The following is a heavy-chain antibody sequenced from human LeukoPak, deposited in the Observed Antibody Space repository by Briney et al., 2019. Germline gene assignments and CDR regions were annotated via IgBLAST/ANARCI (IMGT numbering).Heavy chain of an antibody. CDR1: GFIFGNYA. D-gene: IGHD3-3*01. Sequence: PGGSLRLSCGASGFIFGNYAMSWVRQAPGKGLEWVTGINANGGRKYYADSVKGRFTISRDNSKNTLFVQMDSLRAEDTAVYYCAKGPIFGVASYFDYWGQGTLVTVSS. J-gene: IGHJ4*02. CDR2: INANGGRK. V-gene: IGHV3-23*01. CDR3: AKGPIFGVASYFDY.